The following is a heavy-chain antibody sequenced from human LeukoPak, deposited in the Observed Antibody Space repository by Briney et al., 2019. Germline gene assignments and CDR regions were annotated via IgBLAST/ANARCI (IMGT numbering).Heavy chain of an antibody. CDR2: INSGGSST. J-gene: IGHJ6*02. V-gene: IGHV3-74*01. CDR1: GFTFRSYW. D-gene: IGHD2-21*01. CDR3: ARRCRGGGCSHYCLDV. Sequence: GGSLRLSCAAAGFTFRSYWMHWVRQAPGKGLVWVSRINSGGSSTSYADSVKGRFTISRDNAKNTLYLQMNSLRAEDTTGYYCARRCRGGGCSHYCLDVWGQGTTVTVSS.